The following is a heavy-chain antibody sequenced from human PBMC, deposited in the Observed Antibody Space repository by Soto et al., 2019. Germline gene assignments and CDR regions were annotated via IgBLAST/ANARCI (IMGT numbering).Heavy chain of an antibody. Sequence: EVQLVESGGDLVQPGGSLRLSCVASEFSISDYRMSWVRQAPGKGLEWVANIKGDGSEARYVDSAKDRFLISRDNTKNSLYLQMTSLRAEDTAIYYCVSDGDVCSGSDCFRHFKYWGRGTRVTVSS. D-gene: IGHD5-12*01. CDR3: VSDGDVCSGSDCFRHFKY. CDR1: EFSISDYR. CDR2: IKGDGSEA. J-gene: IGHJ4*02. V-gene: IGHV3-7*03.